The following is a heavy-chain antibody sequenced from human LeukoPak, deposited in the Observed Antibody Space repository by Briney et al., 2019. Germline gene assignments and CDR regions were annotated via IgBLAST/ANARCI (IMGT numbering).Heavy chain of an antibody. CDR3: ARGRITMVRGVIGY. J-gene: IGHJ4*02. V-gene: IGHV3-74*01. CDR2: INSDGSST. Sequence: GGSLRLSCAASGFTFSSYWMHWVRQAPGKGLVWVSRINSDGSSTSYADSVKGRFTISRDNSKNTLYLQMNSLRAEDTAVYYCARGRITMVRGVIGYWGQGTLVTVSS. CDR1: GFTFSSYW. D-gene: IGHD3-10*01.